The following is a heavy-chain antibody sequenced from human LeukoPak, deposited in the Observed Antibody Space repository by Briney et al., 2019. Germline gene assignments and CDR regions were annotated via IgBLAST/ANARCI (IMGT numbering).Heavy chain of an antibody. V-gene: IGHV4-39*01. CDR3: ARLGDIRNFDY. J-gene: IGHJ4*02. Sequence: PSETLSLTCTVSGGSISSSSYYWGWIRQPPGKGLEWIGSIYYSGSTYYNPSLKSRVIISVDTSKNQFSLKLSSVTAADTAVYYCARLGDIRNFDYWGQGTQVTVSS. D-gene: IGHD5-12*01. CDR1: GGSISSSSYY. CDR2: IYYSGST.